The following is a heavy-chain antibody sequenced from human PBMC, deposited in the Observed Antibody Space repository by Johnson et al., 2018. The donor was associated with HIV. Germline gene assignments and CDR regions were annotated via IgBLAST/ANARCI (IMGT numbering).Heavy chain of an antibody. Sequence: VQLVESGGGLVQPGGSLRLSCAASGLTFSNYWMSWVRQAPGKGLEWVSVIYSGGSTYYADSVKGRFTISRDNSNNTLYRQLNSLRGEDTATYYCARGGHSGYDYLEAFEMWGQGTKVTVSS. CDR2: IYSGGST. D-gene: IGHD5-12*01. V-gene: IGHV3-66*02. J-gene: IGHJ3*02. CDR1: GLTFSNYW. CDR3: ARGGHSGYDYLEAFEM.